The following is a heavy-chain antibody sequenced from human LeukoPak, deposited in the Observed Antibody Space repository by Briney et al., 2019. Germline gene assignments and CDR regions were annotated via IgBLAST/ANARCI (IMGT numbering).Heavy chain of an antibody. J-gene: IGHJ4*02. CDR1: GYIFTNYG. CDR2: INTNNGNT. Sequence: ASVKVSRKASGYIFTNYGLTWVRQAPGQGLEWMGWINTNNGNTNYAQKLQGRVTMTTDTSTTTAYMELRSLRSDDTAVYYCARGPIAAAGDYWGQGTLVTVSS. CDR3: ARGPIAAAGDY. D-gene: IGHD6-13*01. V-gene: IGHV1-18*01.